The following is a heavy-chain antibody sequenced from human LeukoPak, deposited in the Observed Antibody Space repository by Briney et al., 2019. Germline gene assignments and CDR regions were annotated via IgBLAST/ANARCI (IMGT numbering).Heavy chain of an antibody. CDR3: ATERSELNQYYYGMDV. Sequence: ASVKVSCKVSGYTLTELSMHWVRQAPGKGLEWMGGFDPEDGETIYAQKFQGRVTMTEDTSTDTAYMELSSLRSEDTAVCYCATERSELNQYYYGMDVWGQGTTVTVSS. CDR2: FDPEDGET. CDR1: GYTLTELS. J-gene: IGHJ6*02. V-gene: IGHV1-24*01. D-gene: IGHD1-26*01.